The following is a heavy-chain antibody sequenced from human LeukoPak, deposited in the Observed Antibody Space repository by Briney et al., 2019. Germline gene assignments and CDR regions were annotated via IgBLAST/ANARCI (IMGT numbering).Heavy chain of an antibody. D-gene: IGHD6-19*01. CDR3: ASKQWLDHYHFDY. J-gene: IGHJ4*02. CDR2: IYYTGST. V-gene: IGHV4-59*02. CDR1: GGSVSDYY. Sequence: SETLSLTCTISGGSVSDYYWSWIRQSPGKGLEWIGYIYYTGSTTYNPSLKSRVTISADTSKNQFSLKLSSVTAADTAVYYCASKQWLDHYHFDYWGQGTLVTVSS.